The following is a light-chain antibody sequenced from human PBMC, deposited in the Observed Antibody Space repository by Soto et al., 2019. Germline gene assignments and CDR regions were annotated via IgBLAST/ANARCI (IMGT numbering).Light chain of an antibody. J-gene: IGLJ1*01. CDR3: LLSYNGPYV. CDR1: TGAVTNGHY. V-gene: IGLV7-46*01. Sequence: QAVVTQEPSLTVSPGGTVTLTCGSSTGAVTNGHYPYWFQQKPGQAPRTLTYDTTNRHSWTPARFSGSLLGGKAALTLSGVQPEDEAEYYCLLSYNGPYVFGTGPKVTVL. CDR2: DTT.